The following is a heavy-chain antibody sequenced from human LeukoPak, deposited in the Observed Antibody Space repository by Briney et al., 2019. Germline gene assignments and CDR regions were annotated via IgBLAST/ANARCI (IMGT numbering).Heavy chain of an antibody. V-gene: IGHV4-39*07. CDR2: IYYSGST. J-gene: IGHJ2*01. CDR3: ARDDRGPYWYFDL. Sequence: SETLSLTCTVSGGSISSSCYYWGWIRQPPGKGLEWIGSIYYSGSTYYNPSIKSRVTISVDTSKNQFSLKLSSVTAADTAVYYCARDDRGPYWYFDLWGRGTLVTVSS. D-gene: IGHD1-14*01. CDR1: GGSISSSCYY.